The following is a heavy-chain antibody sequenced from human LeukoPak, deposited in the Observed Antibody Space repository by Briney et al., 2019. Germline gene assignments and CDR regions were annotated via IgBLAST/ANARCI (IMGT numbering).Heavy chain of an antibody. CDR1: GYRFSRYG. J-gene: IGHJ4*02. D-gene: IGHD2-15*01. CDR2: INTNTGNP. V-gene: IGHV7-4-1*02. Sequence: ASVKVSCETSGYRFSRYGINWLRQAPGQRFEWLGWINTNTGNPTYAQAFTGRLVFSLDTSVGTAYLEISGLKAEDTAVYYCTRDIEPGGTFDAWGQGTLVTVSS. CDR3: TRDIEPGGTFDA.